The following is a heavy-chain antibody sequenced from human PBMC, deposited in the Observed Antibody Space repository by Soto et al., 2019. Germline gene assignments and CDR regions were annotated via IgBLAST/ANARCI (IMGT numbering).Heavy chain of an antibody. V-gene: IGHV1-3*04. CDR2: INTGNGNT. CDR3: ATAEGTVTTGWYGMDV. CDR1: GYTVISYA. D-gene: IGHD4-17*01. Sequence: QVQVMQSGAEVRKPGASVKISCLASGYTVISYALNWVRQAPGQRLEWMGRINTGNGNTDYSQRFQGRITMTRDTSATTVYMEVTSLTSEDTAVYYCATAEGTVTTGWYGMDVWGQGTTVTVSS. J-gene: IGHJ6*02.